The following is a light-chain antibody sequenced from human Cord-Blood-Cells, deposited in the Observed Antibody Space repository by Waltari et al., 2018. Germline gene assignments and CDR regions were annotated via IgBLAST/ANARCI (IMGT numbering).Light chain of an antibody. J-gene: IGKJ1*01. V-gene: IGKV1-39*01. CDR3: QQSYSTLTWT. CDR1: QSISRY. CDR2: ASS. Sequence: DIQMTQSPYPLPASVGDRVTITCRASQSISRYLNRHQQKPGKAPKLLIYASSSFQSGIPSRFSGSGSGTDFTLTISSLQPEDFATYYCQQSYSTLTWTFGQGTKVEIK.